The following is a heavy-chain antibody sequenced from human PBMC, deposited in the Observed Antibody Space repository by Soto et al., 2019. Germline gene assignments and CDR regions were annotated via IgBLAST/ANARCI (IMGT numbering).Heavy chain of an antibody. J-gene: IGHJ4*02. CDR1: GDSISSSNYF. V-gene: IGHV4-39*01. CDR3: ARRYGWLYFDY. D-gene: IGHD6-19*01. CDR2: IFHSGST. Sequence: QLQLQESGPGLVKPWETLSLTCTVSGDSISSSNYFWGWIRQPPGKGLEWIGTIFHSGSTYYNPSLKSRVTISVDTSKNQFSLRLISVTAADTALYYCARRYGWLYFDYWGQGSLVTVSS.